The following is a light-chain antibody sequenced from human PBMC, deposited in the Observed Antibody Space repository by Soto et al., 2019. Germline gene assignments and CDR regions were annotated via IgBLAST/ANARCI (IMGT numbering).Light chain of an antibody. CDR1: QTVLYSDGNAY. CDR3: MQGTHWPPT. J-gene: IGKJ1*01. V-gene: IGKV2-30*01. Sequence: VVMTQSPPSLPVTLGQPASISCRSSQTVLYSDGNAYLNWFHQRPGQSPRRLIYTVSNRDSGVPESFSGDGLGSDFTLKISRVEAEDVGIYYCMQGTHWPPTFGQGTKVEI. CDR2: TVS.